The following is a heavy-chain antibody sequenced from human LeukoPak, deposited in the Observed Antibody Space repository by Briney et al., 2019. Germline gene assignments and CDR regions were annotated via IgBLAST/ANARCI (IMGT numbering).Heavy chain of an antibody. V-gene: IGHV4-30-4*08. CDR3: ATWSIAVGATGSAFDI. CDR1: GGSINRVDDC. J-gene: IGHJ3*02. CDR2: SYYRGST. D-gene: IGHD1-26*01. Sequence: SQTLYLTCTVSGGSINRVDDCWSWLRHPPGNGLEWIGYSYYRGSTYYNPPLKTRVTLSVQTPQHQFPLTLRSVTAADTAVYYCATWSIAVGATGSAFDIWGQGTMVTASS.